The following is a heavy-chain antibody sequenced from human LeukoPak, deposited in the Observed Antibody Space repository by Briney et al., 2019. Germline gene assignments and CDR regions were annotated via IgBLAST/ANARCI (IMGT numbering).Heavy chain of an antibody. CDR2: IYYSGST. CDR3: ARLAATAAYFPH. V-gene: IGHV4-31*03. D-gene: IGHD6-13*01. Sequence: SETLSLTCTVSGGSISSGGYYWSWIRQHPGKGLEWIGYIYYSGSTYYNPSLKSRVTISVDTSKNQFSLKLSSVTAADTAVYYCARLAATAAYFPHWGQGTLVTVSS. J-gene: IGHJ1*01. CDR1: GGSISSGGYY.